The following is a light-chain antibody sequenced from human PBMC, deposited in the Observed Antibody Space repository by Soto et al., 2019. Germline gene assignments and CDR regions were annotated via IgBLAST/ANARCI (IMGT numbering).Light chain of an antibody. V-gene: IGLV2-8*01. Sequence: QSALTQPPSASGSPGQSVTISCTGTSSDVGFYNHVSWYQQLPGKAHKLMIYEVSKRPSGVPDRFSGSKSGNTASLTVSGLQAEDEADYYCSSFAGSNTVGVFGGGTKLTVL. CDR3: SSFAGSNTVGV. J-gene: IGLJ3*02. CDR2: EVS. CDR1: SSDVGFYNH.